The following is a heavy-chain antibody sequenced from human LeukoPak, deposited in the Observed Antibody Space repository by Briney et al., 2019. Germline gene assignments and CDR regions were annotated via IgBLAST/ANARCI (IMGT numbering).Heavy chain of an antibody. D-gene: IGHD3-22*01. J-gene: IGHJ4*02. V-gene: IGHV1-18*01. CDR3: ARDRRGDSSGYPRSDSRFPFDY. CDR1: GYTFTSYG. Sequence: ASVKVSCKASGYTFTSYGISWVRQAPGQGLEWMGWISAYNGNTNYAQKLQGRVTMTTDTSTSTAYMELRSLRSDDTAVYYCARDRRGDSSGYPRSDSRFPFDYWGQGTLVTVSS. CDR2: ISAYNGNT.